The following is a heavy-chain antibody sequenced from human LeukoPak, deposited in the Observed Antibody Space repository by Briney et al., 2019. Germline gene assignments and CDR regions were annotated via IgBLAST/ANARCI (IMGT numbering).Heavy chain of an antibody. V-gene: IGHV4-39*01. CDR2: IYYSGST. Sequence: SETLSLTCTVSGGSISSSGYYWGWIRQPPGKGLEWIGSIYYSGSTYYNPSLKSRVTISVDTSKNQFSLKLSSVTAADTAVYYCARLKRYCSVSSCYLNWLDPWGQGTLVTVSS. J-gene: IGHJ5*02. CDR1: GGSISSSGYY. CDR3: ARLKRYCSVSSCYLNWLDP. D-gene: IGHD2-15*01.